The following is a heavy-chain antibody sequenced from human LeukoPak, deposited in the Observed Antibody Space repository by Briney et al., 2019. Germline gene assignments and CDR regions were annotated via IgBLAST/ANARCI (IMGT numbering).Heavy chain of an antibody. D-gene: IGHD3-10*01. CDR2: ISSSSSYI. J-gene: IGHJ4*02. CDR1: GFTFSSYS. V-gene: IGHV3-21*01. CDR3: ARGEYGSGSYHIDY. Sequence: PGGSLRLSCAASGFTFSSYSMNWVRQAPGKGLEWVSFISSSSSYIYYADSVKGRFTISRDNAKNSLYLQMNSLRAEDTAVYYCARGEYGSGSYHIDYWGQGTLVTVSS.